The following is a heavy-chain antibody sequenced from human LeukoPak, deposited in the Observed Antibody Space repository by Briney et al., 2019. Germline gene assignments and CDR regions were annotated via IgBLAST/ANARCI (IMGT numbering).Heavy chain of an antibody. Sequence: SETLSLTCTVSGGSVSSGSYYWSWIRQPPGKGLEWIGYIYYSGSTNYNLSLKSRVTISVDTSKNQFSLKLSSVTAADTAVYYCARDVYYFDYWGQGTLVTVSS. CDR2: IYYSGST. CDR1: GGSVSSGSYY. J-gene: IGHJ4*02. CDR3: ARDVYYFDY. V-gene: IGHV4-61*01.